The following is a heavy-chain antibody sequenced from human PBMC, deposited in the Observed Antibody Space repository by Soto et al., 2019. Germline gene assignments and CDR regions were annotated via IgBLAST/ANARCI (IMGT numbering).Heavy chain of an antibody. V-gene: IGHV4-59*01. J-gene: IGHJ4*02. CDR1: GGSISSYY. CDR2: IYYSGST. D-gene: IGHD2-8*01. CDR3: ARGGILYDY. Sequence: SETLSLTCTVSGGSISSYYWSWIRQPPGKGLEWIGYIYYSGSTNYNPSLKSRVTISVDTSKNQFSLKLSSVTAADTAVYYCARGGILYDYWGQGTLVTVSS.